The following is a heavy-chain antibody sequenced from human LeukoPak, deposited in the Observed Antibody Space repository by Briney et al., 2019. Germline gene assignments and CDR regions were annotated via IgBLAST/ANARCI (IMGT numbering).Heavy chain of an antibody. J-gene: IGHJ4*02. Sequence: GGSLRLSCAASGFTFSSYAMSWVRQAPGKGLEWVSVINGSGGSTYYVDSVKGRFTISRDNSKNTLYLQINSLRTEGTAVYYCAKGVKGYEPSYVDYGGQGTLVTVSS. V-gene: IGHV3-23*01. CDR1: GFTFSSYA. CDR2: INGSGGST. D-gene: IGHD5-12*01. CDR3: AKGVKGYEPSYVDY.